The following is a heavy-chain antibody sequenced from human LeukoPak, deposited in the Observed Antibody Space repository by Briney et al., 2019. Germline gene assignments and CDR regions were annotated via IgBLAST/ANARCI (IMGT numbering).Heavy chain of an antibody. CDR1: GYTFSSYG. CDR3: ARSNYDSSGYYAVH. V-gene: IGHV1-18*01. Sequence: ASVRVSCKASGYTFSSYGISWVRQAPGQGLEWMGWISAYNGNTNYAQKLQGRVTMTTDTSTSTAYMELRSLRSDDTAVYYCARSNYDSSGYYAVHWGQGTLVTVSS. CDR2: ISAYNGNT. D-gene: IGHD3-22*01. J-gene: IGHJ4*02.